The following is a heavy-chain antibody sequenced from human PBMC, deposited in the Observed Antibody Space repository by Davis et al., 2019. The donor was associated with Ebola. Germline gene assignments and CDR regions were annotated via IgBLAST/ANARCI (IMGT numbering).Heavy chain of an antibody. CDR3: ARVSYDFWSGFS. CDR1: GFSFNPYW. D-gene: IGHD3-3*01. V-gene: IGHV3-7*01. Sequence: PGGSLRLSCAPSGFSFNPYWMSWVRQAPGKGLEWLANIKQEGSEIHYVDSVKCRFTISRDNAKNSLYLQMNSLSAEDTAVYFCARVSYDFWSGFSWGQGVLVTVSS. CDR2: IKQEGSEI. J-gene: IGHJ4*02.